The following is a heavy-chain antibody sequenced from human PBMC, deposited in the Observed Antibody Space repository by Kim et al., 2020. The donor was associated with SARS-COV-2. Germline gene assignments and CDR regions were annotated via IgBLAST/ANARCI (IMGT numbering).Heavy chain of an antibody. D-gene: IGHD4-17*01. Sequence: GGSLRLSCAASGFTFSSYGMSWVRQAPGKGLEWVSAVSGTGGSTYYADSVKGRFTISRDNSKNTLYLQMNSLRAEDTAVYYCAKSGYPYGDYRYYFDYWGQGTLVTVSS. CDR3: AKSGYPYGDYRYYFDY. CDR2: VSGTGGST. V-gene: IGHV3-23*01. J-gene: IGHJ4*02. CDR1: GFTFSSYG.